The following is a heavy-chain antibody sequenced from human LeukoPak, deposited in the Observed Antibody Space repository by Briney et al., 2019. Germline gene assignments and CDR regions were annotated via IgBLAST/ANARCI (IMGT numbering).Heavy chain of an antibody. Sequence: SETLSLTCTVSGGSISSYYWSWIRQPPGKGLEWIGYIYYSGSTNYNPSLKSRVTISVDTSKNQFSLKLSSVTAADTAVYYCARESYSSSWYDDAFDISGQGTMVTVSS. V-gene: IGHV4-59*01. J-gene: IGHJ3*02. CDR3: ARESYSSSWYDDAFDI. CDR2: IYYSGST. D-gene: IGHD6-13*01. CDR1: GGSISSYY.